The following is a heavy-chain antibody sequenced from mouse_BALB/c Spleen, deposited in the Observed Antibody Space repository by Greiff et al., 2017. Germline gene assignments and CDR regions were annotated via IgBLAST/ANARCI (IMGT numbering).Heavy chain of an antibody. Sequence: VMLVESGPGLVQPSQSLSITCTVSGFSLTSYGVHWVRQSPGKGLEWLGVIWSGGSTDYNAAFISRLSISKDNSKSQVFFKMNSLQADDTAIYYCASPITTAVGGFAYWGQGTLVTVSA. V-gene: IGHV2-4-1*01. J-gene: IGHJ3*01. CDR1: GFSLTSYG. D-gene: IGHD1-1*01. CDR3: ASPITTAVGGFAY. CDR2: IWSGGST.